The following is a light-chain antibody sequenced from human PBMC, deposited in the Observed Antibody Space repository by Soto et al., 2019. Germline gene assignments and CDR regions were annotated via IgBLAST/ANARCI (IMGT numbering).Light chain of an antibody. J-gene: IGKJ1*01. CDR3: QQYGSSPWT. V-gene: IGKV3-20*01. CDR1: LSVSSNY. CDR2: GAS. Sequence: EIVLTQSPGTLSLSPGERATLSCRASLSVSSNYLAWYQQKPGQAPRPLIYGASSRATVIPDRFSGSGAGTDFTLTISRLESEDFAVYYCQQYGSSPWTFGQGNKVEIQ.